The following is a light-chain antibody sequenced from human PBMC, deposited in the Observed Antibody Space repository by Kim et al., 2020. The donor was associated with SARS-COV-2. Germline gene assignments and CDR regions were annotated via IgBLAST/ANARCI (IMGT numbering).Light chain of an antibody. J-gene: IGLJ3*02. CDR1: TMGSKV. V-gene: IGLV3-21*01. CDR2: YDN. Sequence: PGKTAMIVCGGDTMGSKVVHWYQQKPGLAPVMVISYDNDRPSGIPERFSGSNSGNTATLTISRVDAGDEADYYCQVWDSTSDQIVFGGGTQLTVL. CDR3: QVWDSTSDQIV.